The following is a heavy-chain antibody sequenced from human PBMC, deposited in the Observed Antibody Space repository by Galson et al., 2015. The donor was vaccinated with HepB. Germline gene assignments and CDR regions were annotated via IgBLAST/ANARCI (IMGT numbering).Heavy chain of an antibody. CDR2: IDPNTGGT. V-gene: IGHV1-2*02. CDR1: GYPFTGYY. CDR3: ARERGFSSVWSTSFDY. Sequence: SVKVSCKASGYPFTGYYIHWVRQAPGQGLEWMGWIDPNTGGTNYAQQFQGRVTMTGDTSINTAYMELRRLTSDDTAVYYCARERGFSSVWSTSFDYWGQGTLVTVSS. J-gene: IGHJ4*02. D-gene: IGHD6-25*01.